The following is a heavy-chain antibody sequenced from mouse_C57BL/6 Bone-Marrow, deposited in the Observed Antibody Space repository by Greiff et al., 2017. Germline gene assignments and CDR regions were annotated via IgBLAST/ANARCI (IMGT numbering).Heavy chain of an antibody. CDR2: IDPETGGT. V-gene: IGHV1-15*01. Sequence: QVQLQQSGAELVRPGASVTLSCKASGYTFTDYEMHWVKQTPVHGLEWIGAIDPETGGTAYNQKFKGKAILTADKSSSTAYMELRSLTSEDSAVYYCTPQLGRGAWFAYCGHGTLVTVSA. CDR1: GYTFTDYE. CDR3: TPQLGRGAWFAY. D-gene: IGHD4-1*02. J-gene: IGHJ3*01.